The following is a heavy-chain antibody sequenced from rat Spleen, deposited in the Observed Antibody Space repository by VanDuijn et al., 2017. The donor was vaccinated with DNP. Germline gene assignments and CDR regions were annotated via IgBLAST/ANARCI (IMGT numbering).Heavy chain of an antibody. J-gene: IGHJ2*01. CDR2: IWAGGYT. CDR1: GFSLTSNG. Sequence: QVQLKESGPGLMQPSETLSLTCTVSGFSLTSNGVGWVRRPLGKGLVWMGTIWAGGYTNYNSALKSRLSISRDTSKSQVFFRMNSLQTEDSAIYFCTKEREPNNNPFYFDCWGQGVMVTVSS. V-gene: IGHV2-72*01. CDR3: TKEREPNNNPFYFDC. D-gene: IGHD1-10*01.